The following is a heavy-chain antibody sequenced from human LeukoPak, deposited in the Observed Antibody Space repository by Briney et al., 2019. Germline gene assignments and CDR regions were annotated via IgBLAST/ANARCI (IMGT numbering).Heavy chain of an antibody. CDR2: ISYDGSNK. D-gene: IGHD3-9*01. Sequence: GGSLRLSCAASGFTFSSYAMHWVRQAPGKGLEWVAVISYDGSNKYYADSVKGRFTISRDNSKNTLYLRMNSLRAEDTAVYYCARDKAGYYIDYWGQGTLVTVSS. J-gene: IGHJ4*02. CDR3: ARDKAGYYIDY. CDR1: GFTFSSYA. V-gene: IGHV3-30-3*01.